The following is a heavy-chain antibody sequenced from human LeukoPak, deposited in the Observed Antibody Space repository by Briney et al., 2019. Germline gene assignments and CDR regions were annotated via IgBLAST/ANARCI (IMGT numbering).Heavy chain of an antibody. CDR3: ARAFYYYDSSGYYLSAFDI. Sequence: GASVTVSFTASGYTFTSYDINWVRQATGQGLEWMGWISAYNGNTNYAQKLQGRVTMTTDTSTSTAYMELRSLRSDDTAVYYCARAFYYYDSSGYYLSAFDIWGQGTMVTVSS. J-gene: IGHJ3*02. CDR1: GYTFTSYD. V-gene: IGHV1-18*01. CDR2: ISAYNGNT. D-gene: IGHD3-22*01.